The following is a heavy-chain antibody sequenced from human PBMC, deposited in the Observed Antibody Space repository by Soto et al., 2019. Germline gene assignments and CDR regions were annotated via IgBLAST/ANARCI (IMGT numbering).Heavy chain of an antibody. Sequence: QVQLQESGPGLVKPSGTLSLTCTVSGGSISTYYWCWIRQPPGKGLEWIGYIYYGGSAIYNPSLNSRVTISVDTSKKQFSLKLSSVTAADTAVYYCARGGHCTNGVCSALDYWGQGTLVTVSS. CDR3: ARGGHCTNGVCSALDY. CDR1: GGSISTYY. J-gene: IGHJ4*02. V-gene: IGHV4-59*08. D-gene: IGHD2-8*01. CDR2: IYYGGSA.